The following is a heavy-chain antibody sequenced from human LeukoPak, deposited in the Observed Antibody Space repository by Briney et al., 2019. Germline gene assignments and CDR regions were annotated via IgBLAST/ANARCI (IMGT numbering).Heavy chain of an antibody. D-gene: IGHD6-19*01. CDR1: GFTFSNYW. CDR2: IKQDGSEK. V-gene: IGHV3-7*01. J-gene: IGHJ4*02. Sequence: GGSLRLSCAVSGFTFSNYWMSWVRQAPGKGLEWVANIKQDGSEKYYVDSVKGRFTISRDNAKNSLYLQMNSLRVEDTAVYYCARLEQWLTPYWGQVTLVTVSS. CDR3: ARLEQWLTPY.